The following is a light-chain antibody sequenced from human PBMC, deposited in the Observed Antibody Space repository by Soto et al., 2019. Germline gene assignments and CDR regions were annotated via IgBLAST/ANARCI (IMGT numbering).Light chain of an antibody. CDR3: QHYNNHSPWT. CDR2: DVS. CDR1: QTISNW. V-gene: IGKV1-5*01. Sequence: DIQMTQSPSTLSASVGDRVTITCRASQTISNWLAWYQQRPGMAPKLLIYDVSNLEGGVPSRFSGSGSGTEFTLTISSLQPDDFATYYCQHYNNHSPWTFGQGTKVEIK. J-gene: IGKJ1*01.